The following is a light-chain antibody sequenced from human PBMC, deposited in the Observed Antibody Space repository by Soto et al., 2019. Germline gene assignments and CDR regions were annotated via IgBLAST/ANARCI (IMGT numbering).Light chain of an antibody. Sequence: EIVLTQSPGTLSLSPGERATLSCRASQSVSSSYLAWYQQKPGQAPRLLIYGASSRATSIPDRFSGSGSGTDFTLTISRLEPEDFAVYYCQQYGSSHFGGGTKVEIK. CDR1: QSVSSSY. CDR2: GAS. CDR3: QQYGSSH. J-gene: IGKJ4*01. V-gene: IGKV3-20*01.